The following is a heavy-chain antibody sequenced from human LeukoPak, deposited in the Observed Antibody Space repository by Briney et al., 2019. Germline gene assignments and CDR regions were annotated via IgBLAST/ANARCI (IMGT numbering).Heavy chain of an antibody. Sequence: PGGSPRLSCAASGFTFSRHWTGWGCQAPGKGLWWVANIKQDGSQYYVDSAKGRFIISRDNAKNSLSLQMNSLRVEDTAVHYCARGPDYGDRLDYFDYWGQGTLVTVSS. D-gene: IGHD4-17*01. CDR1: GFTFSRHW. V-gene: IGHV3-7*01. J-gene: IGHJ4*02. CDR2: IKQDGSQ. CDR3: ARGPDYGDRLDYFDY.